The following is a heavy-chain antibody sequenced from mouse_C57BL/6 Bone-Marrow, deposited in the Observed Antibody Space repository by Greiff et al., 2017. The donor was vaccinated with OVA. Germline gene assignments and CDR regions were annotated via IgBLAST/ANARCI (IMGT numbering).Heavy chain of an antibody. CDR2: IDPSDSYT. D-gene: IGHD2-3*01. J-gene: IGHJ1*03. V-gene: IGHV1-50*01. Sequence: VQLQQPGAELVKPGASVKLSCKASGYTFTSYWMQWVKQRPGQGLEWIGEIDPSDSYTNYNQKFKGKATLTVDTSSSTAYMQLSSLTSEDSAVYYCAREGDGYYGWYFDVWGTGTTVTVSS. CDR3: AREGDGYYGWYFDV. CDR1: GYTFTSYW.